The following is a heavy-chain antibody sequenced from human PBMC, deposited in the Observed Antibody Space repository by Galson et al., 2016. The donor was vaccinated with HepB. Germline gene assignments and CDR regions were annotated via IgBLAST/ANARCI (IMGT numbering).Heavy chain of an antibody. D-gene: IGHD3-3*01. Sequence: SPRLSCAASGFTFSSHAMHWVRQAPGKGLEWVSGISGSGDSTFYADSVKGRFTISRDNSKNTLYLEMNSLRAEDTAVYYCAKDRGRGTYNFWSGPRNYFDSWGQGTLVVVSP. V-gene: IGHV3-23*01. CDR1: GFTFSSHA. CDR2: ISGSGDST. CDR3: AKDRGRGTYNFWSGPRNYFDS. J-gene: IGHJ4*02.